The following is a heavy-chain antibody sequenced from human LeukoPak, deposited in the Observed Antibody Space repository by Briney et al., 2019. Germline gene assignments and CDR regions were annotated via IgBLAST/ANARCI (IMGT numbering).Heavy chain of an antibody. Sequence: SETMSLTCTVSGDSISGYHCSWIRQPPGKGLEWIGYISYTGTTTYNSSLKNRVTISADTSKNQFSLKVTSTTAADTAVYYCARDGGMSGSHWGRGILVTVSS. J-gene: IGHJ4*02. CDR2: ISYTGTT. D-gene: IGHD3-16*01. V-gene: IGHV4-59*01. CDR3: ARDGGMSGSH. CDR1: GDSISGYH.